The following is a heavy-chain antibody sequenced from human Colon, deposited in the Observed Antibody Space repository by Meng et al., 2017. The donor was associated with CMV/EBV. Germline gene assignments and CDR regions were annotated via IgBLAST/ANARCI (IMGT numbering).Heavy chain of an antibody. V-gene: IGHV3-23*01. J-gene: IGHJ4*02. D-gene: IGHD3-3*01. CDR1: GFTFSNYA. CDR2: ISGGCTTT. CDR3: AKGREYIDFWSGFT. Sequence: GSGFTFSNYAISWVRQAPGKGLEWLSVISGGCTTTYYADSVKGRFTISRDNSKNTVYLQMNSLEAEDTALYYCAKGREYIDFWSGFTWGQGTLVTVSS.